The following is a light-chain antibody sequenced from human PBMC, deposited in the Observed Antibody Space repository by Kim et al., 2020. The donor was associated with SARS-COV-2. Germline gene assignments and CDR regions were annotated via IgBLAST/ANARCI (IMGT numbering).Light chain of an antibody. CDR1: SLRSYY. J-gene: IGLJ7*01. CDR2: GKN. V-gene: IGLV3-19*01. CDR3: NSRDSSGNHAV. Sequence: SSELTQDPAVSVALGQTVRITCQGDSLRSYYASWYQQKPGQAPLLVIYGKNNRPSGIPDRFSGSSSGNTASLTITGAQAEDEADYYCNSRDSSGNHAVFGGGTQLTFL.